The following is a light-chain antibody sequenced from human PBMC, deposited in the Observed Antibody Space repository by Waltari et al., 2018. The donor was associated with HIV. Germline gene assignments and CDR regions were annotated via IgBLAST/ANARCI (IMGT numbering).Light chain of an antibody. J-gene: IGLJ3*02. V-gene: IGLV1-40*01. CDR2: GNN. CDR3: QSYDSSLSDLL. CDR1: SSNIGAGYD. Sequence: QSVLKQPPSVSGAPGQRVTIPCTRSSSNIGAGYDVTWYQQRPGQAPKLLISGNNNRPSGFPYRFSCSKSGTSTSLSITGLQAEDEADYYCQSYDSSLSDLLFGGGTKLTVL.